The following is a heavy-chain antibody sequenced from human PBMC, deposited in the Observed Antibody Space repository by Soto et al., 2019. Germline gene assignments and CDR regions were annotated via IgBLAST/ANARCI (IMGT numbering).Heavy chain of an antibody. J-gene: IGHJ5*02. CDR3: ARDLSGSNPWDRFDP. CDR1: GGSIRSYY. CDR2: IYYSGST. D-gene: IGHD1-26*01. V-gene: IGHV4-59*01. Sequence: QVQLQESGPGLVKPSETLSLTCTVSGGSIRSYYWSWIRQPPGKGLEWIGYIYYSGSTKYNPSLKRRVAISVDTSKNQFSLKLRSVTAADTAVYYCARDLSGSNPWDRFDPWGQGILVTVSS.